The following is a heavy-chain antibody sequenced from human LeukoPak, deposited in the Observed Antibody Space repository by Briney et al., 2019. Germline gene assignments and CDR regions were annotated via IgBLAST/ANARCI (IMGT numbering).Heavy chain of an antibody. CDR2: IYYSGST. V-gene: IGHV4-59*01. CDR1: GGSISNYY. D-gene: IGHD4-17*01. J-gene: IGHJ4*02. Sequence: SETLSLTCTVSGGSISNYYWSWIRQPPGKGLEWIGYIYYSGSTNYNPSLKSRVTISVDTSKNQFSLKLSSVTAADTAVYYCARYDYGDYYFDYWGQGTLVTVSS. CDR3: ARYDYGDYYFDY.